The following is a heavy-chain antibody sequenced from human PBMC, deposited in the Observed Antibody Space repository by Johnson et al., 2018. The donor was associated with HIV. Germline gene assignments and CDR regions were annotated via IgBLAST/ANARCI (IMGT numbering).Heavy chain of an antibody. CDR3: ARDASWDDAFDI. CDR2: ISYDGSIT. V-gene: IGHV3-30*04. CDR1: GFTFSSYA. J-gene: IGHJ3*02. Sequence: QVQLVESGGGVVQPGRSLRLSCAASGFTFSSYAMHWVRQAPGKGLEWVALISYDGSITYYADSVTGRFTISRDNSKNTLYLQMNSLRAEDTAVYYCARDASWDDAFDIWGQGTMVTVSS. D-gene: IGHD2-2*01.